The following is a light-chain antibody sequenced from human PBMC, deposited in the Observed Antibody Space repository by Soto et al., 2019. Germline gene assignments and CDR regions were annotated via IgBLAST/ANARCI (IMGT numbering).Light chain of an antibody. J-gene: IGKJ3*01. CDR3: QQGNSFPFT. V-gene: IGKV1D-12*01. Sequence: DIQMTQSPSSVSASVGYRVSITCRASQGISNWLAWYQQKPGRAPKLLIYAASSLQSGVSSRFSGSGSGTDFTLTISSLQPEDFETYYCQQGNSFPFTFGPGTMVDIK. CDR2: AAS. CDR1: QGISNW.